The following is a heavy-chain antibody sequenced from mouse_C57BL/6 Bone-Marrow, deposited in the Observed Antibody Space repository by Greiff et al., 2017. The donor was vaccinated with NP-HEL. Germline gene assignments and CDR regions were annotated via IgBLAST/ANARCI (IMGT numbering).Heavy chain of an antibody. Sequence: VQLKQSGAELVRPGASVKLSCTASGFNIKDDYMHWVKQRPEQGLEWIGWIDPENGDTEYASKFQGKATITADTSPNTAYLQLSSLTSEDTAVYYCTKIYYDYGLYAMDYWGQGTSVTVSS. D-gene: IGHD2-4*01. CDR3: TKIYYDYGLYAMDY. CDR2: IDPENGDT. CDR1: GFNIKDDY. J-gene: IGHJ4*01. V-gene: IGHV14-4*01.